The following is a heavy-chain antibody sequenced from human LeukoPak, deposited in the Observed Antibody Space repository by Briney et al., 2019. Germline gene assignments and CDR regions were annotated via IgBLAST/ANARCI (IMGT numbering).Heavy chain of an antibody. CDR2: ISSSGTYV. D-gene: IGHD3-9*01. V-gene: IGHV3-21*01. CDR1: GFTFSSYS. Sequence: GGSLRPSCAASGFTFSSYSMNWVRQAPGKGLEWVSSISSSGTYVYYADSVKGRFTISRDNAKNSLSLQMNSLRGDDAAVYYCARASSKQLAGYLPDGFDIWGQGTMVTVSS. J-gene: IGHJ3*02. CDR3: ARASSKQLAGYLPDGFDI.